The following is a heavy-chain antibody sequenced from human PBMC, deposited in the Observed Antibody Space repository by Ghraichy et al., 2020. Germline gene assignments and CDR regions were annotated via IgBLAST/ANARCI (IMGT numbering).Heavy chain of an antibody. J-gene: IGHJ4*02. CDR1: GFTFSSYA. Sequence: GGSLRLSCAASGFTFSSYAMHWVRQAPGKGLEWVAVISYDGSNKYYADSVKGRFTISRDNSKNTLYLQMNSLRAEDTAVYYCARDLQEGGSSWSPTFDYWGQGTLVTVSS. D-gene: IGHD6-13*01. V-gene: IGHV3-30*04. CDR2: ISYDGSNK. CDR3: ARDLQEGGSSWSPTFDY.